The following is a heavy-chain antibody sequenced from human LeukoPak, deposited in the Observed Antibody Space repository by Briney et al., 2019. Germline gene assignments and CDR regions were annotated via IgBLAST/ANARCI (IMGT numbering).Heavy chain of an antibody. D-gene: IGHD3-22*01. J-gene: IGHJ6*03. V-gene: IGHV3-23*01. CDR1: GFTFTTYW. CDR2: ISGSGGST. CDR3: AKRGADSSGYTYYYYMDV. Sequence: GGSLRLSCAVSGFTFTTYWLGWVRQPPGKGLEWVSPISGSGGSTYYADSVKGRFTISRDNSKNTLYLQMNSLRAEDTAVYYCAKRGADSSGYTYYYYMDVWGKGTTVTVSS.